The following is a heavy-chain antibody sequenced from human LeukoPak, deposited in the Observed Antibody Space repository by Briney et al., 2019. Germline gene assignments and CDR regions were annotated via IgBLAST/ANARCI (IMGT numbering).Heavy chain of an antibody. D-gene: IGHD5-18*01. V-gene: IGHV3-49*04. CDR3: TRGPIQQWLYYGMDV. CDR1: GFTFGDHA. CDR2: IRSKAYGGTT. Sequence: GGSLRLSCTASGFTFGDHAMSWVRQAPGKGLEWVGFIRSKAYGGTTEYAAPVKGRFTISRDDSKSIAYLQMNSLKTEDTAVYYYTRGPIQQWLYYGMDVWGQGTTVTVSS. J-gene: IGHJ6*02.